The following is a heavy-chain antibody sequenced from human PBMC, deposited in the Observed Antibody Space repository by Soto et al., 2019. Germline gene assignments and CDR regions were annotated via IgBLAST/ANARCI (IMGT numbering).Heavy chain of an antibody. Sequence: GGSLRLSCVASGFTFSNYEMNWVRQAPGKGLELVSYISSSGYTIYYADSVKGRFTISRDNAKNSLYLQMNSLRAEDTAVYYCARDSGSYTFDYWGQGTLVTVSS. CDR1: GFTFSNYE. V-gene: IGHV3-48*03. D-gene: IGHD1-26*01. CDR2: ISSSGYTI. CDR3: ARDSGSYTFDY. J-gene: IGHJ4*02.